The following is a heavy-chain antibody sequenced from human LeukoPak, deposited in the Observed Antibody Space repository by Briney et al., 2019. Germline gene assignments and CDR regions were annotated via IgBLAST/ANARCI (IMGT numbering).Heavy chain of an antibody. Sequence: PGGSLRLSCAASGFTVSSNYMSWARQAPGKGLEWVSVIYSGGSTYYADSVKGRFTISKDNSKNTLYLQMNSLRAEDTAVYYCARVRYSYGSYYFDYWGQGTLVTVSS. D-gene: IGHD5-18*01. CDR1: GFTVSSNY. CDR2: IYSGGST. V-gene: IGHV3-53*01. J-gene: IGHJ4*02. CDR3: ARVRYSYGSYYFDY.